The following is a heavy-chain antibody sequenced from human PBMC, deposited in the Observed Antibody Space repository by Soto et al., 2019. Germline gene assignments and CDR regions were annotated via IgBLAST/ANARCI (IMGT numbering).Heavy chain of an antibody. CDR2: MNQDGSEK. J-gene: IGHJ4*02. V-gene: IGHV3-7*01. Sequence: PGGSLRLSCTASGFTFSSYWMSWVRQTPGKGLEWVANMNQDGSEKYYVDSVKGRFAISRDNAKSSLYLQMNSLRAEDTAVYYCARGYRTFDWGQGTLVTVS. CDR1: GFTFSSYW. CDR3: ARGYRTFD. D-gene: IGHD3-16*02.